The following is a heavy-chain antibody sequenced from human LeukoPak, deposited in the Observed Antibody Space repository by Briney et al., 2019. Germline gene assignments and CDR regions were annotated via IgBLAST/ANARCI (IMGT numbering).Heavy chain of an antibody. CDR1: GYSFTTYW. Sequence: GESLKISCQGSGYSFTTYWIGWVRQMPGKGLEWVGIIYPGDSDTKYSPAFQGQVTISADKSINTAYLQWSSLKASDTAMYYXXXHRSSSDLFDYWGQGTLVTVSS. CDR2: IYPGDSDT. J-gene: IGHJ4*02. D-gene: IGHD6-6*01. CDR3: XXHRSSSDLFDY. V-gene: IGHV5-51*01.